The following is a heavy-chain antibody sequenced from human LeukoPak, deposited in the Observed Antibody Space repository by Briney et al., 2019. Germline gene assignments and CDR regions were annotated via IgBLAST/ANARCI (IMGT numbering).Heavy chain of an antibody. CDR2: IYHSGST. CDR3: ARGGVITFGGVIDY. D-gene: IGHD3-16*02. CDR1: GYSISSGYY. J-gene: IGHJ4*02. V-gene: IGHV4-38-2*01. Sequence: SETLSLTCAVSGYSISSGYYWGWIRQPPGKGLEWIGSIYHSGSTYYNPSPKSRVTISVDTSKNHFSLKLSSVTAADTAVYYCARGGVITFGGVIDYWGQGTLVTVSS.